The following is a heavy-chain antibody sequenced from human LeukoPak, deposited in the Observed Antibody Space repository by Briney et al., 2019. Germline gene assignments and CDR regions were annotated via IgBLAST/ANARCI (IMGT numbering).Heavy chain of an antibody. CDR2: ISGSGGST. V-gene: IGHV3-23*01. J-gene: IGHJ6*02. D-gene: IGHD3-22*01. CDR3: AKRRITMIVGGMDV. Sequence: PGGPLRLSYAASGFTFSSYAMSWVRQAPGKGLEWVSAISGSGGSTYYADSVKGRFTISRDNSKNTLYLQMNSLRAEDTAVYYCAKRRITMIVGGMDVWGQGTTVTVSS. CDR1: GFTFSSYA.